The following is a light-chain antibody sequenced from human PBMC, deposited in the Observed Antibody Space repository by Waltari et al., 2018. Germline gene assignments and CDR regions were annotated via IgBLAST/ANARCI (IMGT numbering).Light chain of an antibody. V-gene: IGKV1-5*03. CDR1: QNINTN. J-gene: IGKJ4*01. Sequence: DIQMTQSPSTLSASVGDRVIITCRASQNINTNFAWYQQKTGGAPKVLIHKTSKLESGVPSRFSGSRSGTEFTLTISSLQPDDFATYYCQQYNSYPVIFGGGTTVEIK. CDR3: QQYNSYPVI. CDR2: KTS.